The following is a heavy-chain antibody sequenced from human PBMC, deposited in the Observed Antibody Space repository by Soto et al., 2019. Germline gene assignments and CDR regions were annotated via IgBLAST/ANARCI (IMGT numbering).Heavy chain of an antibody. CDR1: GFTFSSYA. D-gene: IGHD4-17*01. Sequence: EVQLLESGGGLVQPGGSLRLSCAVSGFTFSSYAMSWVRQAPGKGPEWVSSISGAGGVTHYGDSVRGRFTISRDNSKNTLYLQMNSLRAEDTAVYYCAKDKSRGVTVTPDYWGQGTLVTVSS. J-gene: IGHJ4*02. CDR2: ISGAGGVT. CDR3: AKDKSRGVTVTPDY. V-gene: IGHV3-23*01.